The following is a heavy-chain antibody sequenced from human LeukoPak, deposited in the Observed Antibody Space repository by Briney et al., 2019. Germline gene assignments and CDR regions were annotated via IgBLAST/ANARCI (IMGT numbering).Heavy chain of an antibody. CDR1: GFTFSSYW. V-gene: IGHV3-7*03. CDR3: ARKAYGLDV. Sequence: GGSLRLSCAPSGFTFSSYWMSWVRQAPGKGLEWVANIKQDGSEKYYVDSVKGRFTISRDNAKNSLYLQMNSLRAEGTAVYYCARKAYGLDVWGKGTTVTVSS. CDR2: IKQDGSEK. J-gene: IGHJ6*04.